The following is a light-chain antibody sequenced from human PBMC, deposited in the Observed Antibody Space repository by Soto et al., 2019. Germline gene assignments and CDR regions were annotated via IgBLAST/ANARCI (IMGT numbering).Light chain of an antibody. J-gene: IGKJ1*01. V-gene: IGKV3-15*01. CDR2: GAS. CDR1: QSVSSK. CDR3: QHYSTWLWT. Sequence: EIVMTQSPATLSVSPGERATLSCRASQSVSSKLAWYQQKPGQGPRLLIYGASTRDTGIPARFSGSGSGTDFTLTISSLQSEDFAVYYCQHYSTWLWTFGQGTKVEIK.